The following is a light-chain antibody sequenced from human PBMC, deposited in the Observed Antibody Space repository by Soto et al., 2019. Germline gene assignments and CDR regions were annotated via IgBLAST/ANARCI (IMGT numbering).Light chain of an antibody. CDR3: CSYAGSSTVV. Sequence: QSVLTQPASVSGSPGQSITISCTGTSSDVGSYKFVSWYQQHPGKAPKLMIYEGSKRPSGVSNRFSGSKSGNTASLTISGLQAEDDADYYCCSYAGSSTVVFGGGTKLTVL. CDR2: EGS. J-gene: IGLJ2*01. V-gene: IGLV2-23*01. CDR1: SSDVGSYKF.